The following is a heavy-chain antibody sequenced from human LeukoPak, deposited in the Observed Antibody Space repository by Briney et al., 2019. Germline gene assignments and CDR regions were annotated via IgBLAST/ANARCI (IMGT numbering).Heavy chain of an antibody. Sequence: GGSLRLSCAASGFTFSAYWMKWVRQAPGKGLVWVATIKGDGSETHYETSVKGRFTISRDNAKRSPYLQMTSLSVEDTAMYYCATSGGYWGQGTLVTVSS. V-gene: IGHV3-7*01. CDR1: GFTFSAYW. D-gene: IGHD3-16*01. J-gene: IGHJ4*02. CDR2: IKGDGSET. CDR3: ATSGGY.